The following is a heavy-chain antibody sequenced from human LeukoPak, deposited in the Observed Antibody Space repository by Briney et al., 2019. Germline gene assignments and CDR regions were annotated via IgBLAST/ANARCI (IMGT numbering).Heavy chain of an antibody. CDR3: AKGRITYYYDSSGDDDAFDI. CDR1: GFTFSSYA. Sequence: GGSLRLSCAASGFTFSSYAMSWVRQAPGKGLEWVSAISGSGGSTYYADSVKGRFTISRDNSKNTLYLQMNSLRAEDTAVYYCAKGRITYYYDSSGDDDAFDIWGQGAMVTVPS. CDR2: ISGSGGST. J-gene: IGHJ3*02. D-gene: IGHD3-22*01. V-gene: IGHV3-23*01.